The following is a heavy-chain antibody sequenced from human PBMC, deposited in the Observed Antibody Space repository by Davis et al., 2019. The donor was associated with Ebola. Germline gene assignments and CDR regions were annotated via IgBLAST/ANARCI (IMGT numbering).Heavy chain of an antibody. CDR1: GFTFSSYA. D-gene: IGHD3-22*01. J-gene: IGHJ6*03. V-gene: IGHV3-21*01. CDR2: ISSSSSYI. CDR3: ARDIEGDDSSGYYGYYYYYYMDV. Sequence: MHGESLKISCAASGFTFSSYAMSWVRQAPGKGLEWVSSISSSSSYIYYADSVKGRFTISRDNAKNSLYLQMNSLRAEDTAVYYCARDIEGDDSSGYYGYYYYYYMDVWGKGTTVTVSS.